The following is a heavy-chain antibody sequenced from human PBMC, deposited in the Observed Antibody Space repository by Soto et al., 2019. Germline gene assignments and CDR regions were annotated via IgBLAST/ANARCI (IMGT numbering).Heavy chain of an antibody. CDR2: IFSNDEK. CDR1: GFSLSNARMG. Sequence: QVTLKESGPVLVKPTETLTLTCTVSGFSLSNARMGVSWIRQPPGKALEWLAHIFSNDEKSYSTSLKSRLTNSKDTSKSQVVLTMTNMDPVDTATYYCARTYYGSGSYWEVYWFDPWGQGTLVTVSS. J-gene: IGHJ5*02. V-gene: IGHV2-26*01. D-gene: IGHD3-10*01. CDR3: ARTYYGSGSYWEVYWFDP.